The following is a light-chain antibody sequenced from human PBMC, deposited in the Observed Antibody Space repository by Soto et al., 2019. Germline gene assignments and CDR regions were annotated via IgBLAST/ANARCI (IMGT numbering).Light chain of an antibody. Sequence: QLVLTQPPSVSGAPGQRVTISCTGSGSTIGAGYDVHWYQQLPGTAPKLLIYTNTNRPSGVPDRFSGSKSGTSASLAISGLQAEDEADYYCQSYDSSLSVLFGGGTKLTVL. CDR1: GSTIGAGYD. J-gene: IGLJ2*01. CDR2: TNT. CDR3: QSYDSSLSVL. V-gene: IGLV1-40*01.